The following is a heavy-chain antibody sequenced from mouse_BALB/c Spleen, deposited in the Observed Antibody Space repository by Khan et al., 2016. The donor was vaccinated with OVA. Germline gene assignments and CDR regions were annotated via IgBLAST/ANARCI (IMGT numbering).Heavy chain of an antibody. V-gene: IGHV3-2*02. CDR1: GYSITSEFA. CDR3: ARKDYYDYNPFPY. Sequence: VQLKESGPGLVKPSQSLSLTCTVTGYSITSEFAWNWIRQFPGNKLERMGYISYSGNTSYNPSLKSLISITRDTSRNQFFLQLNSVTTEDTAPNYCARKDYYDYNPFPYWGQGTLFTVSA. D-gene: IGHD2-4*01. J-gene: IGHJ3*01. CDR2: ISYSGNT.